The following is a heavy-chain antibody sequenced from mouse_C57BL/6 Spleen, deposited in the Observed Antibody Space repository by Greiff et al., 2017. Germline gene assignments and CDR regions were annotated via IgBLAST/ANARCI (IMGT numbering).Heavy chain of an antibody. J-gene: IGHJ4*01. CDR3: ARNWGITTVGDYAMDY. Sequence: QVQLKQSGPGLVQPSQSLSITCTVSGFSLTSYGVHWVRQSPGKGLEWLGVIWSGGSTDYNAAFISRLSISKDNSKSQVFFKMNSLRADDTAIYYCARNWGITTVGDYAMDYWGQGTSVTVSS. D-gene: IGHD1-1*01. CDR2: IWSGGST. V-gene: IGHV2-2*01. CDR1: GFSLTSYG.